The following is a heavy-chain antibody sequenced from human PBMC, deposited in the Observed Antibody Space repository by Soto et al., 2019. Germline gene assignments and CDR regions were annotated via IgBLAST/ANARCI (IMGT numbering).Heavy chain of an antibody. V-gene: IGHV4-30-2*01. D-gene: IGHD3-22*01. CDR1: GGSISSGVYS. CDR2: IYHTGST. J-gene: IGHJ4*02. CDR3: ARTYGGYYAYDFDH. Sequence: QLQLQESGSGLVTPSQTLSLTCAVSGGSISSGVYSWSWIRQPPGKGLEWIGYIYHTGSTFHNPPLNSRVTISLDTSKNQFSLNLRSVTPADTAVYYCARTYGGYYAYDFDHWGQGTLVTVSS.